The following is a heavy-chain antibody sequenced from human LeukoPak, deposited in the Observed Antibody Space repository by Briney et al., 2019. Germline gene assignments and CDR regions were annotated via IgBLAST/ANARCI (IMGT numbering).Heavy chain of an antibody. CDR3: ARSWDDCGGDRYSHFDY. CDR2: ISSSSSYI. CDR1: GFTFSSYS. V-gene: IGHV3-21*01. D-gene: IGHD2-21*02. J-gene: IGHJ4*02. Sequence: GGSLRLSCAASGFTFSSYSMNWVRQAPGKGLEWVSSISSSSSYIYYADSVKGRFTISRDNAKNSLYLQMNSLRAEDTAVYYCARSWDDCGGDRYSHFDYWGQGTLVTVSS.